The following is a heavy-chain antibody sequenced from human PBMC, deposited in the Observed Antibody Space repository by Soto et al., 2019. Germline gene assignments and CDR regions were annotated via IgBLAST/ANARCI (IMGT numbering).Heavy chain of an antibody. J-gene: IGHJ4*02. CDR2: ISWNSGSI. D-gene: IGHD1-20*01. CDR1: GFTFDDYA. Sequence: EVQLVESGGGLVQPGRSLRLSCAASGFTFDDYAMHWVRQAPGKGLEWVSGISWNSGSIGYADSVKGRFTISRDNAKNSRYLQMNRLRAEDTALDYCAKDMGYNWNDPHFDYWGQGTLVTVSS. CDR3: AKDMGYNWNDPHFDY. V-gene: IGHV3-9*01.